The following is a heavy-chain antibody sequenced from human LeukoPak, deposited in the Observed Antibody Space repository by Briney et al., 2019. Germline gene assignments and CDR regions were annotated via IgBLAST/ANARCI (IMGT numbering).Heavy chain of an antibody. CDR1: GFTFSSYA. V-gene: IGHV3-23*01. J-gene: IGHJ4*02. Sequence: GGSLRLSCAASGFTFSSYAMSRVRQAPGKGLEWVSAISGSGGSTYYADSVKGRFTISRDNSKNTLYLQMNSLRAEDTAVHYCAKAVAGYCSSTSCRLYYFDYWGQGTLVTVSS. CDR2: ISGSGGST. CDR3: AKAVAGYCSSTSCRLYYFDY. D-gene: IGHD2-2*01.